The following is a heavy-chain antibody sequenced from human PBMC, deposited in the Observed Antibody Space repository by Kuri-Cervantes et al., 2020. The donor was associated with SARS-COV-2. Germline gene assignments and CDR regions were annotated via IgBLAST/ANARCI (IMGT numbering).Heavy chain of an antibody. Sequence: ASVKVSCKVSGYTLTELSMHWVRQAPGKGLEWMGGFDPEDGETIYAQKFQGRVTMTEDTSTDTAYMELSSLRSEDTAVYYCATDYDLWRRWDYWGQGTLVTVSS. CDR3: ATDYDLWRRWDY. J-gene: IGHJ4*02. D-gene: IGHD3-3*01. CDR2: FDPEDGET. V-gene: IGHV1-24*01. CDR1: GYTLTELS.